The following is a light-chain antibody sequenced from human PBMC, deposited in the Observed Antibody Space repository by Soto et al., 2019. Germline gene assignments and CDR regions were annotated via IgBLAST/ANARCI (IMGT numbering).Light chain of an antibody. Sequence: QSALSQPASVSESPGQSITISCSGTSSDIGGYNYVSWYQCHPGKAPKLMIYGVSNRPSGISNRFSGSKSGNTASLTISGLQPEDEADYYCSSYTTSTTLPYVFGTGTKLTVL. V-gene: IGLV2-14*01. J-gene: IGLJ1*01. CDR3: SSYTTSTTLPYV. CDR1: SSDIGGYNY. CDR2: GVS.